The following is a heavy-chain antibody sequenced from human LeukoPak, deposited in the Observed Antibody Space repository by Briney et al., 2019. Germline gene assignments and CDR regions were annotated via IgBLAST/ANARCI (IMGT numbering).Heavy chain of an antibody. CDR3: AREPSFDSSGSDFDY. CDR1: GFTFSNAW. V-gene: IGHV3-21*01. Sequence: GGSLRLSCAASGFTFSNAWMNWVRQAPGKGLDWVSSISGSSSYIYYADSVKGRFTISRDNAQKSLYLQMNSLRAEDTAVYYCAREPSFDSSGSDFDYWGQGTLVTVSS. J-gene: IGHJ4*02. D-gene: IGHD3-22*01. CDR2: ISGSSSYI.